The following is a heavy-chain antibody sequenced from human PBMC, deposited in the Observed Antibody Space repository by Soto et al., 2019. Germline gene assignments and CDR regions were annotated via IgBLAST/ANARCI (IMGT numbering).Heavy chain of an antibody. Sequence: SVKVSCKASGYTFTSYDMHWVRQAPGHGLEWMGGIFPIFGTAIYAQKLQGRVTITGDGSTSTAYMELISLRSEDKAVYYCASRGPQYAFDIWGQGTMVTVSS. CDR2: IFPIFGTA. CDR1: GYTFTSYD. V-gene: IGHV1-69*13. D-gene: IGHD1-26*01. CDR3: ASRGPQYAFDI. J-gene: IGHJ3*02.